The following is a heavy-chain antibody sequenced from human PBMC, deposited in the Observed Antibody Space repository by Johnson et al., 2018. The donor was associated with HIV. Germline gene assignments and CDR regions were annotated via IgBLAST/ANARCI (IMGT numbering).Heavy chain of an antibody. CDR2: NSSSGSTI. J-gene: IGHJ3*02. CDR3: ARDREYGLAWGWAFDI. V-gene: IGHV3-48*03. CDR1: GFTFDDYA. D-gene: IGHD6-19*01. Sequence: VQLVESGGGVERPGGSLRLSCAASGFTFDDYAMSWVRQAPGKGLEWVSYNSSSGSTIYYADSVKGRFTISRDNAKNSLYLQMNSLRAEDTAVYYCARDREYGLAWGWAFDIWGQGTMVTVSS.